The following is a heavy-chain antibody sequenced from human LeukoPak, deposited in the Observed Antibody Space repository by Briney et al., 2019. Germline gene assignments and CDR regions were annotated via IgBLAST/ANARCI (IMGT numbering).Heavy chain of an antibody. CDR3: TTDRRAAAGTRY. D-gene: IGHD6-13*01. V-gene: IGHV3-15*01. Sequence: PGGSLRLSCAASGFTFSNAWMSWVRQAPGKGLEWVGRIKSKTDGGTTDYAAPVKGRFTISRDDSKNTLYLQMNSLKTEDTAVYYCTTDRRAAAGTRYWGQGTLVTVSS. CDR2: IKSKTDGGTT. J-gene: IGHJ4*02. CDR1: GFTFSNAW.